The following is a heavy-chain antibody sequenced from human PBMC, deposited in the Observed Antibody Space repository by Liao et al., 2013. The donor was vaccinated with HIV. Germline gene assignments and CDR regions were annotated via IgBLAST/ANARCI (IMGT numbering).Heavy chain of an antibody. CDR1: GGSISSGSYY. CDR2: VHTSGST. D-gene: IGHD6-13*01. Sequence: QVQLQESGPGLVKPSQTLSLTCTVSGGSISSGSYYWSWIRQPAGKGLEWIGRVHTSGSTNYNPSLKSRVTMSVDTSKNQFSLKLSSVTAADTAVYYCARGITAAGMNWFDPWGQGTLVTVSS. J-gene: IGHJ5*02. V-gene: IGHV4-61*02. CDR3: ARGITAAGMNWFDP.